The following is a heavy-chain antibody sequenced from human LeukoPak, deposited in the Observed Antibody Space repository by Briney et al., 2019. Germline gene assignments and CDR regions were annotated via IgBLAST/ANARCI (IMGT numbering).Heavy chain of an antibody. J-gene: IGHJ4*02. CDR3: ARALVVTAILFDY. Sequence: PSETLSLTCTVSGGSISSSSYYWGWIRQPPGKGLEWIGSIYYSGSTYYNPSLKSRVTISVDTSKNQFSLKLSSVTAADTAVYYCARALVVTAILFDYWGQGTLVTVSS. D-gene: IGHD2-21*02. V-gene: IGHV4-39*07. CDR2: IYYSGST. CDR1: GGSISSSSYY.